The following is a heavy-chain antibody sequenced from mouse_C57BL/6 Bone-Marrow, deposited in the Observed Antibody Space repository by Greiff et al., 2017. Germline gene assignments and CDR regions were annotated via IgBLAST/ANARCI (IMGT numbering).Heavy chain of an antibody. CDR1: GYTFTSYW. V-gene: IGHV1-64*01. J-gene: IGHJ2*01. CDR3: ARHYGSSRYYFDY. CDR2: IHPNSGST. Sequence: VQLQQPGAELVKPGASVKLSCKASGYTFTSYWMHWVKQRPGQGLEWIGMIHPNSGSTNYNEKFKSKATLTVDKSSSTAYMQLSSLTSEDSAVYYCARHYGSSRYYFDYWGQGTTLTVSS. D-gene: IGHD1-1*01.